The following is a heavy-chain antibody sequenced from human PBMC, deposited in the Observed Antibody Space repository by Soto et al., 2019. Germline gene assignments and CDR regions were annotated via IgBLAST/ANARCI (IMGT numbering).Heavy chain of an antibody. CDR2: ISATTGTT. CDR1: GFMFSTYA. D-gene: IGHD3-3*01. V-gene: IGHV3-23*01. Sequence: EVQLLESGGGLVQPGGSLRLSCAASGFMFSTYAMSWVRQAPGKGLEWVSGISATTGTTYYADSVKGRFTISRDNSKDTLYLQMNSLRAEDTALYYCAKAYYDFWFVNWGQGTLVTVSS. J-gene: IGHJ5*02. CDR3: AKAYYDFWFVN.